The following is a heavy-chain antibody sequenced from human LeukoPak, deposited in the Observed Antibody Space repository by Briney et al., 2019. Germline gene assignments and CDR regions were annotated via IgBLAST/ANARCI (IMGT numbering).Heavy chain of an antibody. Sequence: SETLSLTCTVSGGSISTSNYYWGWLRQPPGKGLEWIGNIFYSGSTYYSPSLKSRVTISLDTSRNQFSLKLNSLTAADTAVYYCAKSNGYGLLDIWGQGTMVTVSS. CDR3: AKSNGYGLLDI. CDR2: IFYSGST. V-gene: IGHV4-39*07. J-gene: IGHJ3*02. CDR1: GGSISTSNYY. D-gene: IGHD5-18*01.